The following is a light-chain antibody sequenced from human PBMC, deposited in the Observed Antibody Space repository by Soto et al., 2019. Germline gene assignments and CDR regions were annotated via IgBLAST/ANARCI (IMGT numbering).Light chain of an antibody. CDR1: QSVGSN. Sequence: EIVMTQSPATLSVSPGERASLSCRASQSVGSNLAWFQQKPGQAPRLLISGVSTRATGIPARFSGSRSGAEFTLTINSLQSEDFAVYYCQPYNNWPLTFGGGTKV. CDR3: QPYNNWPLT. J-gene: IGKJ4*01. CDR2: GVS. V-gene: IGKV3-15*01.